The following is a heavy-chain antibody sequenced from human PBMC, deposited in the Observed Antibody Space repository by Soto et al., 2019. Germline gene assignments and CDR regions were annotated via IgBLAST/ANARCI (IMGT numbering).Heavy chain of an antibody. V-gene: IGHV4-61*01. CDR1: GGSVNSVSYY. J-gene: IGHJ6*02. CDR2: IYYTGST. CDR3: ARDGYSYGNYYYGMDV. D-gene: IGHD5-18*01. Sequence: SETLSLTCIVSGGSVNSVSYYWTWIRQPPWKGLEWIGSIYYTGSTNYNPSLKSRVTISVDPSKNQFSLKLTSVTAADTAVYYCARDGYSYGNYYYGMDVWGQGXTVTVYS.